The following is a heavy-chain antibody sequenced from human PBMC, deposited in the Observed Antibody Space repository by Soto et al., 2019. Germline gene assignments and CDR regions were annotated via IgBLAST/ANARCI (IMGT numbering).Heavy chain of an antibody. V-gene: IGHV4-59*11. CDR1: GGSITSHY. D-gene: IGHD3-3*01. CDR2: IYSTGST. Sequence: QVVLQESGPGLVNASETLSLTCSVSGGSITSHYWTWIRQPPGKGLEWIGYIYSTGSTTYNPSLKSRVAISPDTSKNQFSLTLTSVTALDTAVYYCARVGSDSFDSWSGWRFFFDFWGQGTLVIVSS. CDR3: ARVGSDSFDSWSGWRFFFDF. J-gene: IGHJ4*02.